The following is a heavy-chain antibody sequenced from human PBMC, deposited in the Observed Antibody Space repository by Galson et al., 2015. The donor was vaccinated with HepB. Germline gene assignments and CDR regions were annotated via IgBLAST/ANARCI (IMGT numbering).Heavy chain of an antibody. V-gene: IGHV4-59*13. Sequence: LSLTCAVSGGSIDNAYWSWFRQPPGKGLEWIGSVYYSGSPHYSPSLKSRVTISIDMSKTQFSLTLSSVTAADTAFYYCARDTSAPYWGQGTLVTVSS. CDR2: VYYSGSP. D-gene: IGHD1-26*01. CDR1: GGSIDNAY. J-gene: IGHJ4*02. CDR3: ARDTSAPY.